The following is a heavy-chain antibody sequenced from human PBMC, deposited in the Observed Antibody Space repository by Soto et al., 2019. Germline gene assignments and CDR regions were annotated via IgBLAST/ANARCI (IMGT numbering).Heavy chain of an antibody. J-gene: IGHJ4*02. CDR3: ERAGYYDSSGYSN. V-gene: IGHV1-69*13. CDR2: IIPIFGTA. D-gene: IGHD3-22*01. CDR1: GGTFSSYA. Sequence: ASVKVSCKASGGTFSSYAISWVRQAPGQGLEWMGGIIPIFGTANYAQKFQSRVTITADESTSTAYMELSSLRSEDTAVSYCERAGYYDSSGYSNWGQGTLVTVSS.